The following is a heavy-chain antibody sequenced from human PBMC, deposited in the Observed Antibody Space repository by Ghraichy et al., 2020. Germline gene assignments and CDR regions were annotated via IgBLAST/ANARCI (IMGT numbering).Heavy chain of an antibody. Sequence: SQTLSLTCTVSGASISSRSWYWYWIRQPPGKGPEWIGSVYYTGRTDYNPSLKSRVTMSMDIPKNQYYLNLTSVTAADTAVYYCTRGGYPPLGNWGRGTPVAVSS. V-gene: IGHV4-61*01. D-gene: IGHD3-16*01. CDR3: TRGGYPPLGN. CDR2: VYYTGRT. CDR1: GASISSRSWY. J-gene: IGHJ4*02.